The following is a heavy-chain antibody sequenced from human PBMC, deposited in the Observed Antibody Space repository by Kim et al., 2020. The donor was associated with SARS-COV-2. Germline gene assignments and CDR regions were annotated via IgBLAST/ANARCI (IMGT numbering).Heavy chain of an antibody. Sequence: SETLSLTCTVSGGSISSSSYYWGWIRQPPGKGLEWSGSIYYSGSTYYNPSLKSRVTISVDTSKNQFSLKLSSVTAADPAVYYCARIPGIAVAGRYYYYYYGMDVWGQGTTVTVSS. CDR3: ARIPGIAVAGRYYYYYYGMDV. CDR2: IYYSGST. V-gene: IGHV4-39*01. CDR1: GGSISSSSYY. D-gene: IGHD6-19*01. J-gene: IGHJ6*02.